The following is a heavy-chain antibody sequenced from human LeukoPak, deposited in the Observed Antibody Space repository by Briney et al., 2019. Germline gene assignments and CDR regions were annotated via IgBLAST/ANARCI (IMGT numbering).Heavy chain of an antibody. J-gene: IGHJ6*03. D-gene: IGHD3-10*01. CDR2: MNPNSNNT. CDR3: ARGRVRVTEYYYYYRDV. CDR1: GYTLTSFD. V-gene: IGHV1-8*01. Sequence: ASVTVSCKASGYTLTSFDINWVRQAPGQGLQWMGWMNPNSNNTAYAQKFQGRVSMTWNTSISTAYMELSSLRSGDTAVYYCARGRVRVTEYYYYYRDVWGKGTTVTISS.